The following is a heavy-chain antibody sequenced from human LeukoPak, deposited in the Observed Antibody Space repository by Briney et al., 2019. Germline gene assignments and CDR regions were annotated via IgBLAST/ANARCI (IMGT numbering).Heavy chain of an antibody. CDR1: GYSISSGYY. J-gene: IGHJ4*02. CDR2: IYHSGST. V-gene: IGHV4-38-2*02. D-gene: IGHD6-13*01. CDR3: ARAIRGAAARNSVFDY. Sequence: SETLSLTCTVSGYSISSGYYWGWIRQPPGKGLEWIGSIYHSGSTYYNPSLKSRVTISVDTSKNQFSLKLSSVTAADTAVYYCARAIRGAAARNSVFDYWGQGTLVTVSS.